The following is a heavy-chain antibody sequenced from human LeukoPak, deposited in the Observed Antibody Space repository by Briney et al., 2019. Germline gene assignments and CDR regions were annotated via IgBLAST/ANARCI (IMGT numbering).Heavy chain of an antibody. Sequence: GGSPRLSCAASGFTFSSYGMHWVRQAPGKGLEWVAFIRYDGSSKYYADSVKGRFTISRDNSKNTLYLQMNSLRAEDTAVYYCSMVYYGRGDYWGQGTLVTVSS. CDR3: SMVYYGRGDY. J-gene: IGHJ4*02. V-gene: IGHV3-30*02. CDR2: IRYDGSSK. CDR1: GFTFSSYG. D-gene: IGHD3-10*01.